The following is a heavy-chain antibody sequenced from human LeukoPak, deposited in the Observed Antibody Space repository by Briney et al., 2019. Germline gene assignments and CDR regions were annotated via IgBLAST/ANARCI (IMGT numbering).Heavy chain of an antibody. CDR1: GGTFSSYA. J-gene: IGHJ4*02. Sequence: GSSVKVSCKASGGTFSSYAISWVRQAPGQGLEWMGGIIPIFGTANYAQKFQGRVTITADESTSTAYMELSSLRSEDTAVYYCARAEYSSSRLMWGFDYWGQGTLVTVSS. D-gene: IGHD6-6*01. CDR2: IIPIFGTA. V-gene: IGHV1-69*01. CDR3: ARAEYSSSRLMWGFDY.